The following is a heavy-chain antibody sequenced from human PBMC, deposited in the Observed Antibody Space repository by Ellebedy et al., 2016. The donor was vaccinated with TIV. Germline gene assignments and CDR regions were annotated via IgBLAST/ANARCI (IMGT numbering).Heavy chain of an antibody. J-gene: IGHJ4*02. CDR1: TFTFSFYS. CDR3: AGRAYNWNDGSLFDY. D-gene: IGHD1-1*01. V-gene: IGHV3-48*04. CDR2: ISGSSRTI. Sequence: GGSLRLSCAASTFTFSFYSMNWVRQAPGKGLEWVSHISGSSRTIYYADSVKGRFTISRDNAKNSLYLQMNSLRAEDTAVYYCAGRAYNWNDGSLFDYWGQGTLVTVSS.